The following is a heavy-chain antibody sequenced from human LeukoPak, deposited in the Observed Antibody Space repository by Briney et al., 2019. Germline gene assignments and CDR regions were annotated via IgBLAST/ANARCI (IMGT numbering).Heavy chain of an antibody. V-gene: IGHV3-74*01. CDR2: INSDGINT. J-gene: IGHJ5*02. D-gene: IGHD3-22*01. CDR3: ARDLGQYYDTSDNWFDP. Sequence: PGGSLKLSCAASGFPFSNYWMHWVRQAPGKGLVWVSRINSDGINTSYADSVKGRFTISRDNAKNTLTLQMNSLRAEDTAVYYCARDLGQYYDTSDNWFDPWGQGTLVTVSS. CDR1: GFPFSNYW.